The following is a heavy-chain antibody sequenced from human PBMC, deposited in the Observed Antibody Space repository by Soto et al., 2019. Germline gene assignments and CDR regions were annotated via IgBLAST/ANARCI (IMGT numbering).Heavy chain of an antibody. Sequence: QVQLVQSGAEVKKPGSSVKVSCKASGGTFSSYAISWVRQAPGPGLEWMGGIIPIFGTANYAQKFQGRVTITADESTSTAYMERRSLRSEDTTVYYCASLNCTNGVCENWFDPWGQGTLVTVSS. CDR2: IIPIFGTA. J-gene: IGHJ5*02. CDR1: GGTFSSYA. CDR3: ASLNCTNGVCENWFDP. D-gene: IGHD2-8*01. V-gene: IGHV1-69*01.